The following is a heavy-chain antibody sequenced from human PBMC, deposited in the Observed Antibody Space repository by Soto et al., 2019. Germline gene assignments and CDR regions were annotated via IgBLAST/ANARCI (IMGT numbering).Heavy chain of an antibody. Sequence: SETLSLTCTVSGGSISSYYWSWIRQPAGKGLEWIGRIYTSGSTNYNPSLKSRVTMSVDTSKNQFSLKLSSVTAADTAVYYCARDGHASNYDFWSGYYPRYYYYYGMDVWGQGATVTVSS. CDR2: IYTSGST. V-gene: IGHV4-4*07. D-gene: IGHD3-3*01. CDR1: GGSISSYY. J-gene: IGHJ6*02. CDR3: ARDGHASNYDFWSGYYPRYYYYYGMDV.